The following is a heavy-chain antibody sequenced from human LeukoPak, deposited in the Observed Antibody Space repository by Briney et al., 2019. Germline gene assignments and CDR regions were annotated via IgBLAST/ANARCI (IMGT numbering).Heavy chain of an antibody. Sequence: SQTLSLTCTVSGGSISSGDYYWSWIRQPPGKGLEWIGYIYYSGSTYYNPSLKSRVTISVDTSKNQFSLKLSSVTAADTAVYYCARDRSSWHYYYMDVWGKGTTVTVSS. V-gene: IGHV4-30-4*08. CDR2: IYYSGST. CDR3: ARDRSSWHYYYMDV. J-gene: IGHJ6*03. D-gene: IGHD6-13*01. CDR1: GGSISSGDYY.